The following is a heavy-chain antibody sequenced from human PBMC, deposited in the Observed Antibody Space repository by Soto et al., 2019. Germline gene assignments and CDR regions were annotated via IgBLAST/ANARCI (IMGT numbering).Heavy chain of an antibody. CDR3: ARGYYDSRGQSNTFDI. CDR1: GASISSSY. CDR2: VYYSGST. D-gene: IGHD3-22*01. J-gene: IGHJ3*02. V-gene: IGHV4-59*01. Sequence: KPSETLSLTCTVSGASISSSYWSWIRQSPGKGLEWIGYVYYSGSTNYNPSLKSRVTISVDTSKNQFSLKLSSVTAADTAVYYCARGYYDSRGQSNTFDIWGQRTMVTVSS.